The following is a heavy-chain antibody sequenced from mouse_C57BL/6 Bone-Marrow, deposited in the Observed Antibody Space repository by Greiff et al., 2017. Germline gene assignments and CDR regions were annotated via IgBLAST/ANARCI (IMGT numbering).Heavy chain of an antibody. D-gene: IGHD1-1*01. Sequence: EVMLVESGGGLVQPGGSLKLSCAASGFTFSDYYMYWVRQTPEKRLEWVAYISNGGGSTYYPDTVKGRFTISRDNAKNTLYLQMSRLKSEDTDMYYCARPLNITTVVDWYFDVWGTGTTGTVSS. CDR3: ARPLNITTVVDWYFDV. CDR2: ISNGGGST. V-gene: IGHV5-12*01. J-gene: IGHJ1*03. CDR1: GFTFSDYY.